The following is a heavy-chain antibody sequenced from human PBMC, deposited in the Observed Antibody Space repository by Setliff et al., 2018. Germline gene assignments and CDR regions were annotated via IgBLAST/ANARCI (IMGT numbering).Heavy chain of an antibody. V-gene: IGHV3-33*06. Sequence: PGGSLRLSCAASGFTFSGKDMHWVRQAPGKGLEWVAGTWYDGTTKYYADSVKGRFTISRDNSKNTLYLQMNSLRAEDTAVYYCAKDVGLGSGWSYFDFWGQGALVTVSS. CDR3: AKDVGLGSGWSYFDF. D-gene: IGHD6-19*01. CDR1: GFTFSGKD. J-gene: IGHJ4*02. CDR2: TWYDGTTK.